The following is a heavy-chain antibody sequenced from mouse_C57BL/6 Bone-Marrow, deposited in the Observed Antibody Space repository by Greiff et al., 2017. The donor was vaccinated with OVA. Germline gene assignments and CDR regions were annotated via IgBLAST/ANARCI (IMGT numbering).Heavy chain of an antibody. D-gene: IGHD2-2*01. V-gene: IGHV5-12*01. CDR3: ARQYGYDEGFAY. CDR2: ISNGGGST. J-gene: IGHJ3*01. CDR1: GFTFSDYY. Sequence: EVNLVESGGGLVQPGGSLKLSCAASGFTFSDYYMYWVRQTPEKRLEWVAYISNGGGSTYYPDTVKGRFTISRDNAKNTLYLQMSRLKSEDTAMYYCARQYGYDEGFAYWGQGTLVTVSA.